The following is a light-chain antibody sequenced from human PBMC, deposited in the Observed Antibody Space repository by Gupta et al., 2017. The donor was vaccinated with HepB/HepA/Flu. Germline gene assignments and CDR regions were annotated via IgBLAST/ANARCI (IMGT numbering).Light chain of an antibody. CDR1: QGINSW. J-gene: IGKJ4*01. V-gene: IGKV1-12*01. CDR2: AAS. Sequence: DVQMTQSPSSVSVSVGDRVTITCRASQGINSWLAWYQQKPGEAPKLLIYAASSLQSGVPSRFSGSESGTDFTLTISSLQPEDFATYYCQQANSFPLTFGGGTKVEIK. CDR3: QQANSFPLT.